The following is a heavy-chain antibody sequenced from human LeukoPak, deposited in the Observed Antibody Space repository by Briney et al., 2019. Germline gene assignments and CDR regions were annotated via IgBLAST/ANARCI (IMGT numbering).Heavy chain of an antibody. D-gene: IGHD3-22*01. CDR1: GFTFSSYG. CDR3: ARVLLPLYGMDV. CDR2: IRYDGSNK. Sequence: GGSLRLSCAASGFTFSSYGMHWVRQAPSKGLEWVAFIRYDGSNKYYADSVKGRFTISRDNSKNTLYLQMNSLRAEDTAVYYCARVLLPLYGMDVWGQGTTVTVSS. V-gene: IGHV3-30*02. J-gene: IGHJ6*02.